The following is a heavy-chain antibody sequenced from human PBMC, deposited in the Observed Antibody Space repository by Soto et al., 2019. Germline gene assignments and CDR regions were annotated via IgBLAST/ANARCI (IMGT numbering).Heavy chain of an antibody. V-gene: IGHV3-23*01. Sequence: EVQLLESGGGLVQPGGSLVLSCAASGFTFSSYAMSWVRQAPGKGLEWVSSSSGGGNDAYYADSVKGRFTISRDNSRNTLYLQMNSLRADDTAVHYCARSLFLASTGIEPFDFWGQGTLVTVSS. J-gene: IGHJ4*02. CDR3: ARSLFLASTGIEPFDF. CDR2: SSGGGNDA. D-gene: IGHD6-13*01. CDR1: GFTFSSYA.